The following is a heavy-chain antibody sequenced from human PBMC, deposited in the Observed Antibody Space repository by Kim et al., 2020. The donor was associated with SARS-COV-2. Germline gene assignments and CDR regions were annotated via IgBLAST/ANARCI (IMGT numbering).Heavy chain of an antibody. J-gene: IGHJ4*02. CDR2: INHSGST. V-gene: IGHV4-34*01. CDR1: GGSFSGYY. CDR3: ARGGYYGSGSYYNAYVDY. D-gene: IGHD3-10*01. Sequence: SETPSLTCAVYGGSFSGYYWSWIRQPPGKGLEWIGEINHSGSTNYNPSLKSRVTISVDTSKNQFSLKLSSVTAADTAVYYCARGGYYGSGSYYNAYVDYWGQGTLVTVSS.